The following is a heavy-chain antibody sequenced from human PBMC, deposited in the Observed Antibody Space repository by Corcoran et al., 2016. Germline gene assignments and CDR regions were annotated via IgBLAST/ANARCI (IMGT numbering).Heavy chain of an antibody. D-gene: IGHD2-2*01. Sequence: EVQLVKSGAEVKKPGESLKISCKGSGYSFTNYWSGWVRQMPGKGLEWMGIIHPADSDTRYSPSFQGQVTISADKSISTAYVQWSSLKASDTAMYYCAKVGFCSTSTCYASFDFLCQGTMFTVSS. CDR3: AKVGFCSTSTCYASFDF. CDR1: GYSFTNYW. V-gene: IGHV5-51*01. J-gene: IGHJ3*01. CDR2: IHPADSDT.